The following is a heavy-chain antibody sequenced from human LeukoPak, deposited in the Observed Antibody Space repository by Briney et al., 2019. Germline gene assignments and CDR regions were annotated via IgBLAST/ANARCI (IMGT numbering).Heavy chain of an antibody. Sequence: SETLSLTCTVSGDSISNYYWSWIRQPPGKGLEWIGYIYYSGNTDYNPSLTRRVTITVDPSKNQFSLRLNSVTAADTAVYYCARYRNEALFAFDIWGQGAMVTVSS. D-gene: IGHD1-14*01. V-gene: IGHV4-59*01. CDR3: ARYRNEALFAFDI. CDR2: IYYSGNT. J-gene: IGHJ3*02. CDR1: GDSISNYY.